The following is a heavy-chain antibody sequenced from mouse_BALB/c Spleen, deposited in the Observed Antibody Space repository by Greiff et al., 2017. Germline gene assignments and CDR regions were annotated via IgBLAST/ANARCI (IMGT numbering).Heavy chain of an antibody. CDR2: ISSGGSYT. D-gene: IGHD2-14*01. V-gene: IGHV5-9-4*01. J-gene: IGHJ3*01. CDR3: ARGYEGFAY. Sequence: EVNVVESGGDLVKPGGSLKLSCAASGFTFSSYAMSWVRQSPEKRLEWVAEISSGGSYTYYPDTVTGRFTISRDNAKNTLYLEMSSLRSEDTAMYYCARGYEGFAYWGQGTLVTVSA. CDR1: GFTFSSYA.